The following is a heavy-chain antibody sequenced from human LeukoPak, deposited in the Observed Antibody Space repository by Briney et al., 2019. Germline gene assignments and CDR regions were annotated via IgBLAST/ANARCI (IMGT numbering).Heavy chain of an antibody. CDR1: GYTFTSYG. Sequence: GASVKVSCKASGYTFTSYGISWVRQAPGQGLEWMGWISAYNGNTNYAQKLQGRVTMTTDTSTSTAYMELSSLRSEDTAVYYCATVANRAAVAFIDYWGQGTLVTVSS. V-gene: IGHV1-18*01. CDR2: ISAYNGNT. D-gene: IGHD6-19*01. CDR3: ATVANRAAVAFIDY. J-gene: IGHJ4*02.